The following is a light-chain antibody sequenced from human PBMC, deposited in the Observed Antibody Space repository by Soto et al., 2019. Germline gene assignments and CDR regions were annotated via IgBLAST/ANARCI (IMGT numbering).Light chain of an antibody. CDR3: CSYAGSYTWV. V-gene: IGLV2-11*01. J-gene: IGLJ1*01. Sequence: QPVLTQPRSVSGSPGQSVTISCTGTSSDVGGYNYVSWYEQHPVKAPKLMFYDVTKRPSGVPDRFSGSKSGNTASLTISGLKAEDEADYYCCSYAGSYTWVFGTGTKVTVL. CDR1: SSDVGGYNY. CDR2: DVT.